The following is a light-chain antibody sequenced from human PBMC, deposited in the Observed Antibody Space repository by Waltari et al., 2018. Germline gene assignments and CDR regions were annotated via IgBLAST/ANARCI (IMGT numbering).Light chain of an antibody. Sequence: VLTQSPGPLSLSPGERATLSCRASQSVGRALAWYQQKPGQAPRLLIYDASIRATGVPDRFSGSGSGTDFSLTISRLEPEDVAVYNCQHYVRLPVTFGQGTKVE. CDR3: QHYVRLPVT. V-gene: IGKV3-20*01. CDR1: QSVGRA. J-gene: IGKJ1*01. CDR2: DAS.